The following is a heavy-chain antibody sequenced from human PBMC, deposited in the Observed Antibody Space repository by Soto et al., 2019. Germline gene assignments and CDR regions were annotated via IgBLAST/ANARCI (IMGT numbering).Heavy chain of an antibody. Sequence: PSETLSLTCTVSGGSISSGDYYWSWIRQPPGKGLEWIGYIYYSGSTYYNPSLKSRVTISVDTSKNQFSLKLSSVTAADTAVYYCARYCSGGSCYEGRSSLFAYWGQGTLVTVSS. V-gene: IGHV4-30-4*01. CDR1: GGSISSGDYY. J-gene: IGHJ4*02. D-gene: IGHD2-15*01. CDR2: IYYSGST. CDR3: ARYCSGGSCYEGRSSLFAY.